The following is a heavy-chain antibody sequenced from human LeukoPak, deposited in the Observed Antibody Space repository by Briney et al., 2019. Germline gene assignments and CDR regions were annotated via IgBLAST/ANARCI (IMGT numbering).Heavy chain of an antibody. CDR2: VRQDGGET. V-gene: IGHV3-7*03. CDR3: ARDKIVGATHFDF. CDR1: GFTFSSYW. J-gene: IGHJ4*02. Sequence: GGSLRLSCAASGFTFSSYWMNWARQAPGKGLEWVAIVRQDGGETYYVDSVKGRFTISRDNAKNSLFLQMNSLRAEDTAVYYCARDKIVGATHFDFWGQGALVTVSS. D-gene: IGHD1-26*01.